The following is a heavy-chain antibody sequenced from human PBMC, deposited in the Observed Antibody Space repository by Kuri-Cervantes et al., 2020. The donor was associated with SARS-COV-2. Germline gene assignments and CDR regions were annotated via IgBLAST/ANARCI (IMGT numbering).Heavy chain of an antibody. D-gene: IGHD5-24*01. CDR2: IDWDDDK. CDR1: GFSLNPNGNR. CDR3: ARMGDGYDFEY. J-gene: IGHJ4*02. Sequence: SGPTLVNPTETLTVTCTFSGFSLNPNGNRVSWIRQTPGKALEWLARIDWDDDKFYSTSLKSRLIISKDTSKNQVVLTLTNVDPGDTGTYYCARMGDGYDFEYWGQGTVVTVSS. V-gene: IGHV2-70*04.